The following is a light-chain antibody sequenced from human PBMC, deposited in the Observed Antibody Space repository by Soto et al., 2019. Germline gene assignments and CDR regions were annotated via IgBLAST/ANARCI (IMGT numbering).Light chain of an antibody. Sequence: DIQMTQSPSSLSASVGDRVTITCQASQDISNYLNWYQQKPGKAPKLLIYDASNLETGVPSRFSGSRYETDFTFNISSLQPEDIATYYCQQYDNLPPFTFGPGTKVDIK. J-gene: IGKJ3*01. V-gene: IGKV1-33*01. CDR2: DAS. CDR1: QDISNY. CDR3: QQYDNLPPFT.